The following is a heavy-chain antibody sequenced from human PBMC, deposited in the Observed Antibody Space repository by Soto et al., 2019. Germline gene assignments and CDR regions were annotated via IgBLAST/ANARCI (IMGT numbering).Heavy chain of an antibody. D-gene: IGHD3-10*01. CDR3: ARGGYYYYYGMDV. J-gene: IGHJ6*02. V-gene: IGHV4-31*03. Sequence: SETLSLTCTVSGGSISSGGYYWSWVRQHPGKGLEWIAYIYYSGSTYYNPSLKSRVTISVDTSKNQFSLKLSSVTAADTAVYYCARGGYYYYYGMDVWGQGTTVTVSS. CDR2: IYYSGST. CDR1: GGSISSGGYY.